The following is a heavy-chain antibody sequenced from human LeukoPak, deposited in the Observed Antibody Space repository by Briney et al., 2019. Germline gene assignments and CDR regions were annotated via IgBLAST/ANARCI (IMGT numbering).Heavy chain of an antibody. V-gene: IGHV3-21*01. D-gene: IGHD6-25*01. CDR1: GFTFSSYS. J-gene: IGHJ4*02. Sequence: GGSLRLSCAASGFTFSSYSMNWVRQAPGKGLEWVSSISSDSSHMYYADSVKGRFTISRDNAKNSLYLQMNSLRAEETAVYYCAIVEEAAAFDYWGQGALVTVSS. CDR3: AIVEEAAAFDY. CDR2: ISSDSSHM.